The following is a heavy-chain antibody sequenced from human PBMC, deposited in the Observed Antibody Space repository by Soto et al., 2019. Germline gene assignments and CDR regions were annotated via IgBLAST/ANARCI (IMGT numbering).Heavy chain of an antibody. CDR3: ARQDSGYE. V-gene: IGHV3-30-3*01. D-gene: IGHD5-12*01. Sequence: GGSLRISCEASGYTFSSYAMHWVRQAPGKGLEWVAVISYDESNKYYADSVKGRFTISRDNSKNTLYLQMNSLRPEDTGVYYCARQDSGYEWGQGTLVTVSS. CDR2: ISYDESNK. J-gene: IGHJ4*02. CDR1: GYTFSSYA.